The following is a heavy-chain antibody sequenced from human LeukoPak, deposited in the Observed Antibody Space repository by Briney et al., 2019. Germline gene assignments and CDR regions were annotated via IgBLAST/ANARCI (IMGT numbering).Heavy chain of an antibody. CDR1: GYTFTNHG. J-gene: IGHJ3*02. V-gene: IGHV1-18*01. D-gene: IGHD4-17*01. Sequence: GASVKVSCKASGYTFTNHGISWVRQAPGQGLEWMGWISIYNGNTNYAQKLQGRVTMTTDTSTSTAYMDLRSLRSDDTAVYYCARSGGWAYGDYDGFIAFDIWGQGTMVTVSS. CDR3: ARSGGWAYGDYDGFIAFDI. CDR2: ISIYNGNT.